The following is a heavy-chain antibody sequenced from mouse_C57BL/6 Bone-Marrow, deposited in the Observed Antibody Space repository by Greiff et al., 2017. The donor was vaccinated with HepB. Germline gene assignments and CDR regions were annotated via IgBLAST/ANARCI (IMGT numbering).Heavy chain of an antibody. CDR2: ISTYSGDA. CDR1: GFTFTDYA. D-gene: IGHD6-1*01. Sequence: QVHLKQSGPELVRPGVSVKISCKGSGFTFTDYAMHWVKQSHAKSLEWIGVISTYSGDASYNQNFKVKATMTVDKSSNTAYMELARLTSEDSAIYYCAREGESRCQDFDVWGTGTTVTVSS. J-gene: IGHJ1*03. CDR3: AREGESRCQDFDV. V-gene: IGHV1-67*01.